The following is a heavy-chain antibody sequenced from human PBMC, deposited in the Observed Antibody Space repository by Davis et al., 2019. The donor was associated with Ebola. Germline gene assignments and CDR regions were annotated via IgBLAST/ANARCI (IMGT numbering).Heavy chain of an antibody. J-gene: IGHJ6*02. V-gene: IGHV3-48*02. CDR2: ISSSSSTI. D-gene: IGHD3-9*01. CDR1: GFTFSSYS. CDR3: ARIKPWMILTGHNYYYYYGMDV. Sequence: GESLKISCAASGFTFSSYSMNWVRQAPGKGLEWVSYISSSSSTIYYADSVKGRFTISRDNAKNSLYLQMNSLRDEDTAVYYCARIKPWMILTGHNYYYYYGMDVWGQGTTVTVSS.